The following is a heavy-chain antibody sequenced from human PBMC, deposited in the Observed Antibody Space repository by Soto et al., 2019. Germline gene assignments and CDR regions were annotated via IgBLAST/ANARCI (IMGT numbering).Heavy chain of an antibody. Sequence: QVQLVESGGGVVQPGRSLRLSCAASGFTFSSYGMHWVRQAPGKGLEWVAVISYDGSNKYYADSVKGRFTIYRDNSKNTLYLQMTSLRAEDTAVYYCAKVDYSGSYFDYCGQGTLVTVS. CDR3: AKVDYSGSYFDY. CDR2: ISYDGSNK. CDR1: GFTFSSYG. V-gene: IGHV3-30*18. D-gene: IGHD1-26*01. J-gene: IGHJ4*02.